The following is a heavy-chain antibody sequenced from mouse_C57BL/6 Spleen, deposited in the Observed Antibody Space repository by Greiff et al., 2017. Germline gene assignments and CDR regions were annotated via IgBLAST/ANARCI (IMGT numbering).Heavy chain of an antibody. V-gene: IGHV6-6*01. CDR2: IRNKANNHAT. Sequence: EVQLVESGGGLVQPGGSMKLSCAASGFTFSDAWMDWVRQSPEKGLEWVAEIRNKANNHATYYAESVKGRFTISRDDSKSSVYRQMNILRAGDTGIYYCTPGLLMYYFDYWGQGTTLTVSS. CDR3: TPGLLMYYFDY. D-gene: IGHD2-10*01. J-gene: IGHJ2*01. CDR1: GFTFSDAW.